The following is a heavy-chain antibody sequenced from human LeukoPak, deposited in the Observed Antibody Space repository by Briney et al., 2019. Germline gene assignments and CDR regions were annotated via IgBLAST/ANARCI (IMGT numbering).Heavy chain of an antibody. D-gene: IGHD3-3*01. CDR3: AKDYGRHDFWSPNWFDP. V-gene: IGHV3-23*01. Sequence: QTGGSLRLSCAASGLTFSSYAMSWVRQAPGKGLEWVSAISGSGGSTYYADSVKGRFTISRDNSKNTLYLQMNSLRAEDTAVYYCAKDYGRHDFWSPNWFDPWGQGTLVTVSS. CDR1: GLTFSSYA. J-gene: IGHJ5*02. CDR2: ISGSGGST.